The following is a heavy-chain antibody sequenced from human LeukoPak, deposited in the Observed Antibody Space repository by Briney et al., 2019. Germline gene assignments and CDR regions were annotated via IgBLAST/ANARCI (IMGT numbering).Heavy chain of an antibody. CDR3: AKGRGGSSYSTLDS. CDR1: GFTFSSYA. CDR2: IGDST. J-gene: IGHJ4*02. Sequence: GGSLRLSCAASGFTFSSYAMSWVRQAPGKGLEWVSVIGDSTFYQGSVKGRFTISRDSSKNTLYLEMNSLRVEDTAVYYCAKGRGGSSYSTLDSWGQGTLVTVSS. D-gene: IGHD2-15*01. V-gene: IGHV3-23*01.